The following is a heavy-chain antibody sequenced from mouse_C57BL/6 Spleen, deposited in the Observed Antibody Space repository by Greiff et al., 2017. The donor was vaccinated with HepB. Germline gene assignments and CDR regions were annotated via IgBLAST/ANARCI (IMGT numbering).Heavy chain of an antibody. J-gene: IGHJ1*03. CDR1: GYTFTSYW. CDR3: ARFYDGYFWYFDV. V-gene: IGHV1-52*01. D-gene: IGHD2-3*01. Sequence: VQLQQPGAELVRPGSSVKLSCKASGYTFTSYWMHWVKQRPIQGLEWIGNIDPSDSETHYYQKFKDKATLTVDKSSSTAYMQLSSLTSEDSAVYYCARFYDGYFWYFDVWGTGTTVTVSS. CDR2: IDPSDSET.